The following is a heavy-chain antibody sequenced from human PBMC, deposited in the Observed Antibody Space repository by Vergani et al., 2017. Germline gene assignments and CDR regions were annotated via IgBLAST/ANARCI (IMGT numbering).Heavy chain of an antibody. CDR2: IWYDGSNK. Sequence: QVQLVESGGGVVQPGRSLRLSCAASGFTFSSYGMHWVRQAPGKGLEWVAVIWYDGSNKYYADSVKGRFTISRDNSKNTLYLQMNSLRAEDTAVYYCARGIPLSYCSSTSCRYPPGGDAFDIWGQGTMVTVSS. CDR1: GFTFSSYG. V-gene: IGHV3-33*01. D-gene: IGHD2-2*01. CDR3: ARGIPLSYCSSTSCRYPPGGDAFDI. J-gene: IGHJ3*02.